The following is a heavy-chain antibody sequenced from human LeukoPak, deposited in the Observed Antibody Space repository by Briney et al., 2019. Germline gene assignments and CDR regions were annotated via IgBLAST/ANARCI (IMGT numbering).Heavy chain of an antibody. Sequence: GGSLRHSCAASGLTLSNHWMTWVRQVPGRGTEWVANVNRDGSETYYLDSVKGRFTISRDNAKNSLYLQMNSLRAEDTALYYCVRNNAMDVWGQGTTVIVSS. CDR3: VRNNAMDV. CDR1: GLTLSNHW. V-gene: IGHV3-7*03. CDR2: VNRDGSET. J-gene: IGHJ6*02.